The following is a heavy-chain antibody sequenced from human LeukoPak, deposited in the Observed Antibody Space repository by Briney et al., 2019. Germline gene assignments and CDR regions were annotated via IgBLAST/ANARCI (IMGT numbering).Heavy chain of an antibody. Sequence: GGSLRLSCAASGFPFSSYWMTWVRQAPGKGLEWVANIKQDGSEKHYVDSVKGRFTISRDNAKNTVYLQLNNLRAEDTAVYYCAKDQTVSGTWGEVTFHYWGQGALVTVSS. J-gene: IGHJ4*02. D-gene: IGHD6-19*01. CDR2: IKQDGSEK. V-gene: IGHV3-7*03. CDR3: AKDQTVSGTWGEVTFHY. CDR1: GFPFSSYW.